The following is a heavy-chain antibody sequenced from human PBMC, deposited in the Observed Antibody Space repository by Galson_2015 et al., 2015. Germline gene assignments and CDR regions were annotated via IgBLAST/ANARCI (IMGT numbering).Heavy chain of an antibody. V-gene: IGHV3-48*02. Sequence: SLRLSCAVSGFIFRSYSMNWVRQAPGKGLEWVSYIRTGSSAIYYADSVKGRFTISRDDAKNSLYLQMSSLRDEDTGIYYCARVHTAGFYTMDSWGQGTLVTVSS. D-gene: IGHD2-21*02. CDR3: ARVHTAGFYTMDS. CDR2: IRTGSSAI. J-gene: IGHJ4*02. CDR1: GFIFRSYS.